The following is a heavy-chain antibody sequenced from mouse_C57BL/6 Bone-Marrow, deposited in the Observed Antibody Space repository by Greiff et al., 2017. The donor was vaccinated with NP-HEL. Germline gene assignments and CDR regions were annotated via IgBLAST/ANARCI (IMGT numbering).Heavy chain of an antibody. CDR3: TPVDY. V-gene: IGHV1-69*01. Sequence: VKLQQPGAELVMPGASVKLSCKASGYTFTSYWMHWVKQRPGQGLEWIGEIDPSDSYTNYNQKFKGKSTLTVDKSSSTAYMQLSSLTSEDSAVYYCTPVDYWGQGTTLTVSS. J-gene: IGHJ2*01. CDR2: IDPSDSYT. CDR1: GYTFTSYW.